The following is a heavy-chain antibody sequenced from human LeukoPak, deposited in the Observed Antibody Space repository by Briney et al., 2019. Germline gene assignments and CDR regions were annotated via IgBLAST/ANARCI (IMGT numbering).Heavy chain of an antibody. CDR1: GGSISSYY. CDR3: ARGGSSGYLGYFDY. J-gene: IGHJ4*02. V-gene: IGHV4-59*08. Sequence: SETLSLTCTVSGGSISSYYRSWIRQPPGKGLEWIGYIYYSGSTNYNPSLKSRVTISVDTSKNQFSLKLSSVAAADTAVYYCARGGSSGYLGYFDYWGQGTLVTVSS. CDR2: IYYSGST. D-gene: IGHD3-22*01.